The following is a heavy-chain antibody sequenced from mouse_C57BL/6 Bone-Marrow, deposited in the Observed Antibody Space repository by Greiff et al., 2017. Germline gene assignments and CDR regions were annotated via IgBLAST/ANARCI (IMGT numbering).Heavy chain of an antibody. CDR3: AIHEDGYYYGSSGWFAY. CDR1: GYTFTEYT. J-gene: IGHJ3*01. V-gene: IGHV1-62-2*01. Sequence: QVQLQQSGAELVKPGASVKLSCKASGYTFTEYTIHWVKQRSGQGLEWIGWFYPGSGSIKYNEKFKDKATLTAANSSSTVYMELSRLTSEDSAVYFCAIHEDGYYYGSSGWFAYWVQVTLVTVSA. CDR2: FYPGSGSI. D-gene: IGHD1-1*01.